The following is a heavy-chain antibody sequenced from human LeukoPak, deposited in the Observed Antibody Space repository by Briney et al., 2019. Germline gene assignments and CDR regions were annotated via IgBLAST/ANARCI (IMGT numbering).Heavy chain of an antibody. J-gene: IGHJ6*03. D-gene: IGHD6-6*01. CDR3: ARPPFDAKSSSYYYYYYMDV. Sequence: KTGGSLRLSCAASGFTFSDYYMSWIRQAPGKGLEWVSYISSSGSTIYYADSVKGRFTISRDNAKNSLYLQMNSLRAEDTAVYYCARPPFDAKSSSYYYYYYMDVWGKGTTVTVSS. CDR2: ISSSGSTI. V-gene: IGHV3-11*04. CDR1: GFTFSDYY.